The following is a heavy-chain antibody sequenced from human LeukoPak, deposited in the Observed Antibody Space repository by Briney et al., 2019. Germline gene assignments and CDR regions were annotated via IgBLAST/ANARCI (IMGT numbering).Heavy chain of an antibody. J-gene: IGHJ3*02. V-gene: IGHV1-69*13. Sequence: ASVKVSCKASGGTFSSYAISWVRQAPGQGLEWMGGIIPIFGTANYAQKFQGRVTITAGESTSTAYMELSSLRSEDTAVYYCARDETVDGAFDIWGQGTMVTVSS. CDR3: ARDETVDGAFDI. CDR2: IIPIFGTA. D-gene: IGHD2-21*01. CDR1: GGTFSSYA.